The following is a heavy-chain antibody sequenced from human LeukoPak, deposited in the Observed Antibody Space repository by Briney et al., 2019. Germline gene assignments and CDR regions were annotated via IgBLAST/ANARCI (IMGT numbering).Heavy chain of an antibody. J-gene: IGHJ4*02. V-gene: IGHV4-4*07. CDR1: GGSIRSYY. Sequence: PSETLSLTCTVSGGSIRSYYWSWIRQPAGKGLEWIGRIYTSGSTNYNPSLKSRVTMSVDKSKNQFSLKLSSVTAADTAVYYCAYYDFWSGYFNWGQGTLVTVSS. CDR2: IYTSGST. CDR3: AYYDFWSGYFN. D-gene: IGHD3-3*01.